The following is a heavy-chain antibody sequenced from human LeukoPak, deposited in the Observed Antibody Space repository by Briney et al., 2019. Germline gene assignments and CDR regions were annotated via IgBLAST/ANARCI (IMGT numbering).Heavy chain of an antibody. CDR3: ARLEDFWSGYYPTD. Sequence: GGSLRLSCVTSGFTFSDYFMNWIRQAPGKGPEWLSFINSDGNNIYYRDSVKGRFTISRDNAKNSLYLQMNSLRAEDTALYHCARLEDFWSGYYPTDWGQGTLVTVSS. CDR1: GFTFSDYF. CDR2: INSDGNNI. V-gene: IGHV3-11*01. D-gene: IGHD3-3*01. J-gene: IGHJ4*02.